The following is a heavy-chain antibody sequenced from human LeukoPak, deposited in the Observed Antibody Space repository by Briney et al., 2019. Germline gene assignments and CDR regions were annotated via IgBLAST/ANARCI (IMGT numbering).Heavy chain of an antibody. V-gene: IGHV3-43*02. CDR3: ATNFGAYYDDTSGYYDF. CDR1: GFTFDDYA. CDR2: ISGDGNST. J-gene: IGHJ4*02. D-gene: IGHD3-22*01. Sequence: GGSLRLSCAASGFTFDDYAMHWVRQAPGKGLEWVSLISGDGNSTNYAGSVKGRFTISRDNNKNSLYLQMNSLRTEDTAFYYCATNFGAYYDDTSGYYDFWGQGTLVTVSS.